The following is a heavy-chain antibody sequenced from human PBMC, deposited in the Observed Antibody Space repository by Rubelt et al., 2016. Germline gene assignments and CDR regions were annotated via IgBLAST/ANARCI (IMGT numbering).Heavy chain of an antibody. CDR1: GGSVSSSSYY. CDR3: VRLQSGSYAAADY. D-gene: IGHD1-26*01. J-gene: IGHJ4*02. CDR2: VYYNGRS. V-gene: IGHV4-39*01. Sequence: QLQLQESGPGLVKPSETLSLTCTVSGGSVSSSSYYWGWIRQPPGKGLEWIGSVYYNGRSSYNPPFKSRSTISVDALTNQFSLKVNSVTAADTAVYYCVRLQSGSYAAADYWGQGTLVTVSS.